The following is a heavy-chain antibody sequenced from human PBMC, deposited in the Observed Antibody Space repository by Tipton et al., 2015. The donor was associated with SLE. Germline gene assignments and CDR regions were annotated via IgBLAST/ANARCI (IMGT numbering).Heavy chain of an antibody. CDR3: AREYEVWASFDY. D-gene: IGHD3-16*01. CDR1: GGSISSSSYY. J-gene: IGHJ4*02. Sequence: TLSLTCTVSGGSISSSSYYWGWIRQPPGKGLEWIGSIYYSGSTYYNPSLKSRVTISVDTSKNQFSLKLSSVTAADTAVYYCAREYEVWASFDYWGQGTLVTVSS. V-gene: IGHV4-39*07. CDR2: IYYSGST.